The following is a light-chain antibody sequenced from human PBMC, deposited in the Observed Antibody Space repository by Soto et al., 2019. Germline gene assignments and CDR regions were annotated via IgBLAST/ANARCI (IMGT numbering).Light chain of an antibody. CDR3: SSYAGSNNYV. J-gene: IGLJ1*01. Sequence: QSALTQPPSASGSPGQSVTISCTGTSSDVGAHNFVSWHQQHPGKAPNLMIYEVSKRPSGVPDRFSGSKSGNTASLTVSGLQAEDEADYYCSSYAGSNNYVFGPGTKVTVL. CDR1: SSDVGAHNF. CDR2: EVS. V-gene: IGLV2-8*01.